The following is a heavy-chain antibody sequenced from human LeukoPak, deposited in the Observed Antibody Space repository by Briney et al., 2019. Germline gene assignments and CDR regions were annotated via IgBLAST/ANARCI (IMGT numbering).Heavy chain of an antibody. CDR3: ARGAVAEQSEYFQY. CDR1: GYSFTDYY. CDR2: INPNSRGT. D-gene: IGHD6-19*01. V-gene: IGHV1-2*02. Sequence: ALVKVSCKASGYSFTDYYMHWVRQAPGQGLEWMGWINPNSRGTNYAQKFQGRVTMTRDTSISTAYMEVSRLRSDDTAAYYCARGAVAEQSEYFQYWGQGTLVTVSS. J-gene: IGHJ1*01.